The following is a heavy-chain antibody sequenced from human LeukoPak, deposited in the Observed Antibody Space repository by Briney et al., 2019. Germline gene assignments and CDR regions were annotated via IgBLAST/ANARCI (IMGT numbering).Heavy chain of an antibody. CDR1: GFTFDDYA. J-gene: IGHJ4*02. V-gene: IGHV3-9*01. CDR2: ISWNSGSI. D-gene: IGHD3-10*01. CDR3: AKDRRDYYGSGSYPQGYFDY. Sequence: GRSLRLSCADSGFTFDDYAMHWVRQAPGKGLEWVSGISWNSGSIGYADSVKGRFTISRDNAKNPLYLQMNSLRAEDTALYYRAKDRRDYYGSGSYPQGYFDYWGQGTLVTVSS.